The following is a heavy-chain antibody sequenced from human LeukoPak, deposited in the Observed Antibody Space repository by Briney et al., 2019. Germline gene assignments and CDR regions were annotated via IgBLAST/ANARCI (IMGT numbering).Heavy chain of an antibody. J-gene: IGHJ4*02. V-gene: IGHV4-61*02. D-gene: IGHD4-11*01. Sequence: PSETLSLTCTVSGGSISSGSYYWSWIRQPAGKGLEWIGRIYTSGSTNYNPSLKSRATITVDTSKNQFSLKLSSVTAADTAVYYCARDSSSNYAYYFDYWGQGTLVTVSS. CDR1: GGSISSGSYY. CDR3: ARDSSSNYAYYFDY. CDR2: IYTSGST.